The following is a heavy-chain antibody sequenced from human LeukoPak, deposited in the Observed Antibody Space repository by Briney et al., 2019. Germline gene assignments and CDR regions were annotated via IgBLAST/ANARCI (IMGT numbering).Heavy chain of an antibody. CDR2: IYHSGST. CDR3: ARTAAGSPGGFDY. CDR1: GYSISSGYY. D-gene: IGHD6-13*01. J-gene: IGHJ4*02. Sequence: SETLSLTCAVSGYSISSGYYWGWIRQPPGKGLEWIGSIYHSGSTYYNPSLKSRVTISVDTSKNQFSLKLSSATAADTAVYYCARTAAGSPGGFDYWGQGTLVTVSS. V-gene: IGHV4-38-2*01.